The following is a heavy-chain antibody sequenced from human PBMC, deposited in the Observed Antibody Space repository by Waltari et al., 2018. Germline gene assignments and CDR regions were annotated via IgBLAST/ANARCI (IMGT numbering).Heavy chain of an antibody. V-gene: IGHV4-38-2*02. J-gene: IGHJ4*02. CDR1: NYSIRSNYY. CDR2: ISHSGST. Sequence: QVQLQESGAGLVKPSEPLSLTCSVSNYSIRSNYYWGWIRQPPGKGLEWIASISHSGSTSYNPSLRSRVTISVDTSKNQFSLKMNSVTAADTAVYYCARDPVSPRGLFDHWGQGTLATVSS. CDR3: ARDPVSPRGLFDH. D-gene: IGHD4-17*01.